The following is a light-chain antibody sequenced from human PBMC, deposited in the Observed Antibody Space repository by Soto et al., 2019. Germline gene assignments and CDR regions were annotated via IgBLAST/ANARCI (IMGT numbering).Light chain of an antibody. V-gene: IGKV3-20*01. CDR2: GVS. CDR3: QQYDKSPLT. Sequence: EIVLTQSPGTLSLSPGERAPLSCRASQSVSNSHLAWHQQKPGQAPRLLIFGVSSRAAGIPDRFSGSGSGTDFTLTISRLEPEDYAVYYCQQYDKSPLTFGGGTKVDNK. J-gene: IGKJ4*02. CDR1: QSVSNSH.